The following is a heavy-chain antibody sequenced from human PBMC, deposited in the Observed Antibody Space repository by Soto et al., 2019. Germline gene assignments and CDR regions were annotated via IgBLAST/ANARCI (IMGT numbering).Heavy chain of an antibody. CDR1: GGSISSYY. J-gene: IGHJ5*02. V-gene: IGHV4-59*01. Sequence: SETLSLTCTVSGGSISSYYWSWIRQPPGKGLEWIGYIYYSGSTNYNPSLKSRVTISVDTSKNQFSLKLSSVTAADTAVYYCARSIVEDIVLMVYATPLQFDPWGQGTLVTVSS. CDR2: IYYSGST. CDR3: ARSIVEDIVLMVYATPLQFDP. D-gene: IGHD2-8*01.